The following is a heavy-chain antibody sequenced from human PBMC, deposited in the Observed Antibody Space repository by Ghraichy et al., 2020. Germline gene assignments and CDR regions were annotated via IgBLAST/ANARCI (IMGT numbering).Heavy chain of an antibody. V-gene: IGHV3-74*03. CDR3: GRDKIVAAIDD. CDR2: INSDGSST. Sequence: LSLTCAASGFTFSSYWMHWVRQAPGKGLVWVSRINSDGSSTTYADSMKGRFTISRDNAKNTVYLQMHSLRAEDTAVYYCGRDKIVAAIDDWGQGTLVTVSS. D-gene: IGHD6-25*01. CDR1: GFTFSSYW. J-gene: IGHJ4*02.